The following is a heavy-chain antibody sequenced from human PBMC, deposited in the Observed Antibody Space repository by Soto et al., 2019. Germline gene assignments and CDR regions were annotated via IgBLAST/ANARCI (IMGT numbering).Heavy chain of an antibody. D-gene: IGHD5-18*01. V-gene: IGHV1-69*06. CDR3: ERYNRRGYSYGYGDY. J-gene: IGHJ4*02. Sequence: SVKVSCKASGGTFSSYAISWVRQAPGQGLEWMGGIIPIFGTANYAQKFQGRVTITADKSTSTAYMELSSLRSEDTAVYYCERYNRRGYSYGYGDYWGQGTLVTVYS. CDR1: GGTFSSYA. CDR2: IIPIFGTA.